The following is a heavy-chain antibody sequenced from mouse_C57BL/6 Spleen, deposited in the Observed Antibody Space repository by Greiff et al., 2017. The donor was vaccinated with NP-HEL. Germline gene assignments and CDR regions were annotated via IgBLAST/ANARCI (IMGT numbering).Heavy chain of an antibody. J-gene: IGHJ3*01. V-gene: IGHV1-26*01. CDR1: GYTFTDYY. CDR3: ARDYYGSSYDWFAY. D-gene: IGHD1-1*01. Sequence: VQLQQSGPELVKPGASVKISCKASGYTFTDYYMNWVKQSHGKSLEWIGDINPNNGGTSYNQKFKGKATLTVDKSSSTAYMELRSLTSEDSAVYYCARDYYGSSYDWFAYWGQGTLVTVSA. CDR2: INPNNGGT.